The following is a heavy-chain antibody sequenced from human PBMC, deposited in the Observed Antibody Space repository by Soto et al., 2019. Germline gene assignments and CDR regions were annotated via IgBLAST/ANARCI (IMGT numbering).Heavy chain of an antibody. CDR3: AIGGAARLEYNWFDP. CDR1: GYTFTSYG. CDR2: ISAYNGNT. D-gene: IGHD6-6*01. J-gene: IGHJ5*02. Sequence: ASVKVSCKASGYTFTSYGISWVLQAPGQGLEWMGWISAYNGNTNYAQKLQGRVTMTTDTSTSTAYMELRSLRSDDTAVYYCAIGGAARLEYNWFDPWGQGTLVTV. V-gene: IGHV1-18*01.